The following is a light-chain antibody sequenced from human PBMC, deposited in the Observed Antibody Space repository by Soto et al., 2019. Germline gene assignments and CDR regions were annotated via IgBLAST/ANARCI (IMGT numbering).Light chain of an antibody. CDR1: SSDVGGYNY. J-gene: IGLJ2*01. CDR2: DVI. CDR3: SSYTSSSTYVV. Sequence: QSALTQPASASGSPGQSITISCTGTSSDVGGYNYVSWYQQHPGKAPKLMIYDVINRPSGVSNRFSGSKSGNSASLTISGLQAEVEADYYCSSYTSSSTYVVFGGGTKVTVL. V-gene: IGLV2-14*03.